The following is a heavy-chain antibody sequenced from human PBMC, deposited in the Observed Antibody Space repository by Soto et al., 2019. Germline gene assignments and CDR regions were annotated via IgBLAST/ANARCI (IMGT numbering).Heavy chain of an antibody. V-gene: IGHV1-18*01. CDR1: GYTFTSYG. CDR3: ARGGPSYSSGWWYYFDV. Sequence: ASVKVSCKASGYTFTSYGISWVRQAPGQGLEWMGWISAYNGNTNYAQKLQGRVTMTTDTSTSTAYMELRSLRSDDTAVYYCARGGPSYSSGWWYYFDVWGQGTLVTVSS. J-gene: IGHJ4*02. D-gene: IGHD6-19*01. CDR2: ISAYNGNT.